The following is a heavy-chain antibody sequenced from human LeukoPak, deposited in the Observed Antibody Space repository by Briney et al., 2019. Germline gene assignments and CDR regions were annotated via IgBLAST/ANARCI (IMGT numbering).Heavy chain of an antibody. Sequence: GGSLRLSCAASGFTFSSYEMNWVRQAPGKGLEWVSYISSSGSTIYYADSVKGRFTISRDNAKNSLYLQMNSLRAENTAVYYCARDSAGSGSYVGYFEYWGQGTLVTVSS. D-gene: IGHD3-10*01. J-gene: IGHJ4*02. CDR2: ISSSGSTI. V-gene: IGHV3-48*03. CDR3: ARDSAGSGSYVGYFEY. CDR1: GFTFSSYE.